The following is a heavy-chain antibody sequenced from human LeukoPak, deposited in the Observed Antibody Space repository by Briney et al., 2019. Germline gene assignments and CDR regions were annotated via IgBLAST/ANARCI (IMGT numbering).Heavy chain of an antibody. Sequence: PSETLSLTCTVSGASMSDYYWSWIRQPPGKGLEWIGYIYYTGSTSCNPSLKSRVTMSVDTSKNQISLKLSSVTAADTAVYYCARAYSSSWPNQDNWFDPWGQGTLVTVSS. CDR1: GASMSDYY. V-gene: IGHV4-59*12. D-gene: IGHD6-13*01. J-gene: IGHJ5*02. CDR2: IYYTGST. CDR3: ARAYSSSWPNQDNWFDP.